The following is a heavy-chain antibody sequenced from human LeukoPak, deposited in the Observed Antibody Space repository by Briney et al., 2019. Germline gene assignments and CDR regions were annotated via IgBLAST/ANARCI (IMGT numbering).Heavy chain of an antibody. D-gene: IGHD2-2*01. V-gene: IGHV3-48*03. Sequence: GGSLRLSCTVSGFTFSSLEMNWVRQAPGKGLEWLAYISTDSGETIYYADSVEGRFTISRDNAKNSLYLQMNSLRVEDTATYHCATLTGGRCSRTSCPYDYWGQGTLVTVSS. J-gene: IGHJ4*02. CDR2: ISTDSGETI. CDR3: ATLTGGRCSRTSCPYDY. CDR1: GFTFSSLE.